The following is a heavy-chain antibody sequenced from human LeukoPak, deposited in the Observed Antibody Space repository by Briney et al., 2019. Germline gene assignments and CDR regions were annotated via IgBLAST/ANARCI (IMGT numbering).Heavy chain of an antibody. D-gene: IGHD3-22*01. V-gene: IGHV4-59*08. J-gene: IGHJ4*02. Sequence: MPSETLSLTCTVSGGSISNYYWNWIRQPPGKGLEWIGYIYYTGSTNYNPSLKSRVTMSVDTSKNQFSLKLTSVTAADTAVYYCVNYYDDSDYQQPKHFDRWGQGNLVTVSS. CDR1: GGSISNYY. CDR3: VNYYDDSDYQQPKHFDR. CDR2: IYYTGST.